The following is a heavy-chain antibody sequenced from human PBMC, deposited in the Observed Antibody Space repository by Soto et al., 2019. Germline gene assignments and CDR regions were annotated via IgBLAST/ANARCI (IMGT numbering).Heavy chain of an antibody. CDR3: ARDWCSDYRCSFAGYLDL. V-gene: IGHV1-69*13. CDR1: GGTFSSYV. J-gene: IGHJ4*02. D-gene: IGHD3-16*01. CDR2: IVPVFGTA. Sequence: SVKVSCKASGGTFSSYVISWVRQTPGQGLEWMGGIVPVFGTAKYAQKFQGRVTITADESTATAFLEVTSLRSDDTAVYYCARDWCSDYRCSFAGYLDLWGQGTLVTVSS.